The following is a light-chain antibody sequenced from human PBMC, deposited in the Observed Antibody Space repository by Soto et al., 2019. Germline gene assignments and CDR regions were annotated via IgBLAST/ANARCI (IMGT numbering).Light chain of an antibody. V-gene: IGKV3-20*01. Sequence: EIVLTQSPGTLSLSPGERATLSCRASQSVDSTSLTWYQQSPGQAPRLVIYGASTRATGIPDSFSGSGSGTDFTLTSSRLEPEESSLYYCPQRKTFGQGNKVELK. CDR3: PQRKT. CDR2: GAS. CDR1: QSVDSTS. J-gene: IGKJ1*01.